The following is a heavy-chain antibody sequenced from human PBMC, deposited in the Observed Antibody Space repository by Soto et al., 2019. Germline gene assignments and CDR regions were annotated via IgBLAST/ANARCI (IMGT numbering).Heavy chain of an antibody. J-gene: IGHJ5*02. CDR3: ARRNLDYTNQQSPITFSDR. D-gene: IGHD4-4*01. CDR1: GYPFSGYYY. CDR2: INPISGGT. Sequence: GSVKVYFKASGYPFSGYYYMHWVLQAPGQGLEWMGSINPISGGTNYAQKFQGRVTMTRDTSISTAYMELSSLSSDDTAVYYCARRNLDYTNQQSPITFSDRWGQGTMVTVSS. V-gene: IGHV1-2*02.